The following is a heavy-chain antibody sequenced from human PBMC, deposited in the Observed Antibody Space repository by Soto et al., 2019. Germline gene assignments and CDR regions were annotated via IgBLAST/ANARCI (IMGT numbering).Heavy chain of an antibody. CDR3: ARGFGSGAVVYFDN. J-gene: IGHJ4*02. V-gene: IGHV3-72*01. CDR2: IRNKTKSDTT. CDR1: GFTSSDYY. D-gene: IGHD3-10*01. Sequence: EVQLVESGGGLVQPGESLRLSCAASGFTSSDYYMDWLRQAPGKGLEWVGRIRNKTKSDTTVYAASVKGRFTISRDVSQNSLYLQMSSLKIEDTAVYYCARGFGSGAVVYFDNWGQGTLVTVSS.